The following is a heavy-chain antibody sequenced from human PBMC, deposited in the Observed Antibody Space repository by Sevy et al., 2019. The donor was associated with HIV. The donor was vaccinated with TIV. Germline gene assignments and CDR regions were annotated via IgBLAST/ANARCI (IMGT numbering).Heavy chain of an antibody. CDR3: AKDVSDGYNYFLDF. J-gene: IGHJ4*02. Sequence: GGSLRLSCAASGFTFRSYGMHWVRQAPGKGLEWVAVISNDGGNQYYADSVKGRFTISRDNSKNTVYLQMNSLRAEDTAVYHCAKDVSDGYNYFLDFWRQGALVTVSS. V-gene: IGHV3-30*18. CDR2: ISNDGGNQ. D-gene: IGHD5-12*01. CDR1: GFTFRSYG.